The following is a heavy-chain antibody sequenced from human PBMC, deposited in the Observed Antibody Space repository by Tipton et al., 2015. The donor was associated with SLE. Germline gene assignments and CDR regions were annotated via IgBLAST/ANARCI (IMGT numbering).Heavy chain of an antibody. CDR3: AREKENTGWFRLNAFEV. J-gene: IGHJ3*01. D-gene: IGHD6-19*01. Sequence: GLVKPSQTLSLTCSVSGDSMNNYYWSWIRQPAGMPLEWIGRIYKTGITNYNPSLKGRLSMSVDTSKAHFSLNLNSVTAADTAIYYCAREKENTGWFRLNAFEVWGRGTLVTVST. CDR1: GDSMNNYY. V-gene: IGHV4-4*07. CDR2: IYKTGIT.